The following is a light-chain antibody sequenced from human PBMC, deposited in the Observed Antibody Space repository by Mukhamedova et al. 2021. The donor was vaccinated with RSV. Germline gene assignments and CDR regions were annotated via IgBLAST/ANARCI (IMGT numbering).Light chain of an antibody. J-gene: IGKJ2*01. CDR3: QQYGSSPYT. CDR2: GAS. V-gene: IGKV3-20*01. CDR1: QSVSSSY. Sequence: ATLSCRASQSVSSSYLAWYQQKPGQAPRLLIYGASSRATGIPDRFSGSGSGTDFTLTISRLEPEDFAVYYCQQYGSSPYTFGQG.